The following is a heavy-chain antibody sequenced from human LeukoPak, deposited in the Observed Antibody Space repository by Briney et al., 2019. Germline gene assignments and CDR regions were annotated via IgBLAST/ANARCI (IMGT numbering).Heavy chain of an antibody. D-gene: IGHD3-10*01. CDR3: AKDKENMVRGAGGDY. CDR2: TRNKANSYTT. Sequence: GGSLRLSCAASGFILSDHYIDWVRQAPGKGLEWVGRTRNKANSYTTEYAASVKGRFTISRDDPKNLLYLQMNSLRAEDTAVYYCAKDKENMVRGAGGDYWGQGTLVTVSS. J-gene: IGHJ4*02. CDR1: GFILSDHY. V-gene: IGHV3-72*01.